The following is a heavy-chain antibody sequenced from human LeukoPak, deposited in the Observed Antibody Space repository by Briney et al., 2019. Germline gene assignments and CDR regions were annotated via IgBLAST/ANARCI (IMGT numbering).Heavy chain of an antibody. CDR3: AKDHLPGIVVADRDY. J-gene: IGHJ4*02. Sequence: GGSLRLSCAASGFIFSRYGMSWVRQAPGKGLEWVSAISGSGGTTYYADSVKGRFTISRDNSKNTLYLQINSLRAEDTAVYYCAKDHLPGIVVADRDYWGLGTLVTVSS. CDR1: GFIFSRYG. D-gene: IGHD6-19*01. V-gene: IGHV3-23*01. CDR2: ISGSGGTT.